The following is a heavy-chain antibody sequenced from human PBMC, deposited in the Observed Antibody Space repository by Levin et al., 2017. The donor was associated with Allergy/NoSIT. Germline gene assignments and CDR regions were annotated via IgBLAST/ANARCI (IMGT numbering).Heavy chain of an antibody. V-gene: IGHV1-8*01. D-gene: IGHD6-13*01. J-gene: IGHJ5*02. CDR2: MNPNSGDT. Sequence: ASVKVSCKASGYTFTSYDINWVRQATGQGLEWMGWMNPNSGDTGYAQKFQGRVTMTRDTSINTAYMELSNLTSDDTAVYYCAREDKGYTSSWHDWFDPWGQGTLVTVSS. CDR3: AREDKGYTSSWHDWFDP. CDR1: GYTFTSYD.